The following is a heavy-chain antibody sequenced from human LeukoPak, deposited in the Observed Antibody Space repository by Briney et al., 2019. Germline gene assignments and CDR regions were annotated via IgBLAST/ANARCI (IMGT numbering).Heavy chain of an antibody. V-gene: IGHV1-18*01. CDR1: GYNFNRYT. CDR2: VSTSNGDT. J-gene: IGHJ4*02. D-gene: IGHD5-18*01. Sequence: ASVKVSCKTSGYNFNRYTITWVRQAPGQGLEWMGWVSTSNGDTNYAENFQGRLTMTTETVTKTAYMELRRPRSGDTAIYFCARVSDTSMVTPGFDSWGQGALVTVSS. CDR3: ARVSDTSMVTPGFDS.